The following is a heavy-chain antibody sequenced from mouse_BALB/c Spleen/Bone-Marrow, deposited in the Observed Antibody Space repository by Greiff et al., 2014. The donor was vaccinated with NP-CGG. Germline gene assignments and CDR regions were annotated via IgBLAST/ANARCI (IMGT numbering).Heavy chain of an antibody. CDR2: IDPANGNT. V-gene: IGHV14-3*02. J-gene: IGHJ2*01. Sequence: DVQLQESGAELVKPGASVKLSCTASGFNIKDTYMHWVKQRPEQGLEWIGRIDPANGNTKYDPKFQGKATITADTSSNTAYLQLSSLTSEDTAVYYCAKYVYGYYFDYWGQGTTLTVSS. CDR3: AKYVYGYYFDY. CDR1: GFNIKDTY. D-gene: IGHD2-2*01.